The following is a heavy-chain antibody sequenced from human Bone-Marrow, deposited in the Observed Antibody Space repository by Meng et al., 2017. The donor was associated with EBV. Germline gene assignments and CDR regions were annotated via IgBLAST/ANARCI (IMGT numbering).Heavy chain of an antibody. CDR1: GFTFSSYS. V-gene: IGHV3-21*01. Sequence: EVQLVESGGGLVKPGGSLRLSRAASGFTFSSYSMNWVRQAPGKGLEWVSSISSSSSYIYYADSVKGRFTISRDNAKNSLYLQTNSLRAEDTAVYYCARGDRWFDPWGQGTLVTVSS. D-gene: IGHD5-24*01. CDR2: ISSSSSYI. CDR3: ARGDRWFDP. J-gene: IGHJ5*02.